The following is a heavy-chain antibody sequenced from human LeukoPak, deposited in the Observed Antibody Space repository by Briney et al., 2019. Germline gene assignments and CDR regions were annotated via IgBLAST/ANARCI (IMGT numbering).Heavy chain of an antibody. CDR2: INYSGNT. Sequence: SETLSLTCTVSGGSISSSSYYWGWIRQPPGKGLEWIGSINYSGNTYYNPSLKSRVTISVDTSRNQFSLKLGSVTAADTALYYCARIDTVVLPSTMFDYWGQGTLVTVSS. CDR3: ARIDTVVLPSTMFDY. J-gene: IGHJ4*02. D-gene: IGHD2-2*01. V-gene: IGHV4-39*01. CDR1: GGSISSSSYY.